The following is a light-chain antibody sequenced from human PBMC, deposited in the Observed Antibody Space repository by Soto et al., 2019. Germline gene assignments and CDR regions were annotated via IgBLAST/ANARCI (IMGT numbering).Light chain of an antibody. J-gene: IGLJ2*01. V-gene: IGLV1-47*02. CDR1: NSNIGSGY. CDR2: SNI. CDR3: AAWDDSLSGVV. Sequence: QPVLTQPPSASGTPGQRLTISCSGSNSNIGSGYVYWYQHLPGSAPKLLIYSNIERPSGVPDRFSGSKSGTSASLAISGLRSEDESDYYCAAWDDSLSGVVFGGGTKVTVL.